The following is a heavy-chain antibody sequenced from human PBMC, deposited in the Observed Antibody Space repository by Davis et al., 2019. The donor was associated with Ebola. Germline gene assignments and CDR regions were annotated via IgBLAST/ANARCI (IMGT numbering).Heavy chain of an antibody. J-gene: IGHJ5*02. CDR3: AKPKYPFVPAAIHSSWFDP. D-gene: IGHD2-2*02. CDR2: ISYDGSNK. Sequence: GESLKISCAASGFTFSSYGMHWVRQAPGKGLEWVAVISYDGSNKYYADSVKGRFTISRDNSKNTLYLQMNSLRAEDTAVYYCAKPKYPFVPAAIHSSWFDPWGQGTLVTVSS. V-gene: IGHV3-30*18. CDR1: GFTFSSYG.